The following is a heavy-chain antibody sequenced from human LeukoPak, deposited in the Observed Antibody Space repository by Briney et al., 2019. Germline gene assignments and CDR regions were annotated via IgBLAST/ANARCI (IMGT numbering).Heavy chain of an antibody. D-gene: IGHD1-1*01. CDR1: GFTVSNYA. V-gene: IGHV3-64*02. CDR3: ARRAGSGTTAFDI. J-gene: IGHJ3*02. Sequence: GGSLRLSCAASGFTVSNYAMHWVRQAPGKGLEYVSALNSDGISTYYADSVRSRFTISRDNSKNTLFLQMGSLRPEDMAVYYCARRAGSGTTAFDIWGPGTMVTVSS. CDR2: LNSDGIST.